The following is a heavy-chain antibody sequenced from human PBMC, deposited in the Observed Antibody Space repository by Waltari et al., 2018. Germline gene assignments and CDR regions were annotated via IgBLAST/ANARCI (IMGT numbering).Heavy chain of an antibody. CDR1: GDSVSSNSAI. J-gene: IGHJ4*02. D-gene: IGHD3-10*01. CDR2: TDYRSKWYS. Sequence: QVQLQQSGPGLVKPSQTLSLTCAISGDSVSSNSAIWNWIRQSPSRGLEWLGKTDYRSKWYSDSAVSVKSRITINPDTSKNQFSLQLNSVTPEDTAVYYCARGGFGFNAGRFDSWGRGTLVTVTS. V-gene: IGHV6-1*01. CDR3: ARGGFGFNAGRFDS.